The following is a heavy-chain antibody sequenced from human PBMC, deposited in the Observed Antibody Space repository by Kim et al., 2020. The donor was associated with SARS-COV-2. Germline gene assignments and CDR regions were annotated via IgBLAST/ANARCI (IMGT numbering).Heavy chain of an antibody. CDR2: T. J-gene: IGHJ4*02. Sequence: TYYADSVKGRFTIYRHNSKNTLYLQMNSLRAEDTAVYYCARGGGWSPFDYWGQGTLVTVSS. CDR3: ARGGGWSPFDY. D-gene: IGHD6-19*01. V-gene: IGHV3-53*04.